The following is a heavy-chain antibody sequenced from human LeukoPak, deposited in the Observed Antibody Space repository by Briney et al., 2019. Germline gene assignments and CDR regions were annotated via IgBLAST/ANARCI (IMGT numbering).Heavy chain of an antibody. J-gene: IGHJ4*02. CDR2: IYYSGST. D-gene: IGHD3-10*01. Sequence: SETLSLTCTVSGGSISSYYWSWLRQPPGKGLEWIGYIYYSGSTNYNPSLTSRITISVDTSKNQFSLKLSSVTAADTAVYYCASLRDTMVRGVFDYWGQGTLVTVSS. CDR1: GGSISSYY. CDR3: ASLRDTMVRGVFDY. V-gene: IGHV4-59*01.